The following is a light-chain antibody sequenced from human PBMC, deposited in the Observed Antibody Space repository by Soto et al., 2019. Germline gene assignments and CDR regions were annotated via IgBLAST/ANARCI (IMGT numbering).Light chain of an antibody. CDR3: SSCAGHNNMV. CDR2: EVS. Sequence: QSALTQPPSASGSPGQSVTISCTGTSSDVGGYNYVSWYKQHPGKAPKLMISEVSKRPSGVPDRFSGSKSGNTASLTVSGLQAEDEADYYGSSCAGHNNMVVGRGTELTVL. CDR1: SSDVGGYNY. J-gene: IGLJ2*01. V-gene: IGLV2-8*01.